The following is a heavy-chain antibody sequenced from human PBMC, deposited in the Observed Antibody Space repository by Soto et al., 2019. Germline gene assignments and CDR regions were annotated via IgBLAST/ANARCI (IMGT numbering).Heavy chain of an antibody. V-gene: IGHV1-2*04. J-gene: IGHJ6*02. CDR3: ARGDSTDCSNGVCSFFYNHDMDV. Sequence: ASVKVSCKASGYSYTDYHIHWVRQAPGQGLEWLGRINPKSGGTSTAQKFQGWVTMTTDTSISTASMELTRLTSDDTAIYYCARGDSTDCSNGVCSFFYNHDMDVWGQGTTVTVSS. D-gene: IGHD2-8*01. CDR2: INPKSGGT. CDR1: GYSYTDYH.